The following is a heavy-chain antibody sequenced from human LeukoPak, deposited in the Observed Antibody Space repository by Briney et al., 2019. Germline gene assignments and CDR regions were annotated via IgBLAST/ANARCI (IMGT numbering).Heavy chain of an antibody. CDR2: ISVYNGNT. CDR1: GYTFTNYG. CDR3: ARQGSIAVAADY. V-gene: IGHV1-18*01. D-gene: IGHD6-19*01. Sequence: ASVKVSCKASGYTFTNYGISWLRQAPGQGLEWMGWISVYNGNTNYAQKLQGRVTMTTDTSSSTAYMELRSLRSDDTAVYYCARQGSIAVAADYWGQGTLVTVSS. J-gene: IGHJ4*02.